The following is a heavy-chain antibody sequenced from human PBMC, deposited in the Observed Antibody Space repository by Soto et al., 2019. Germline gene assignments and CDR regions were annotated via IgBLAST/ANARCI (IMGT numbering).Heavy chain of an antibody. Sequence: QVQLVQSGAEVKKPGSSVKVSCKASGGTFSSYAISWVRQAPGQGLEWMGGIIPIFGTANYAQKFQGRVTITPVDVTIXAYMELSSLRSEDTAVYYCASGEMATSMTYNAFDIWGQGTMVTVSS. D-gene: IGHD3-10*01. J-gene: IGHJ3*02. CDR2: IIPIFGTA. CDR3: ASGEMATSMTYNAFDI. CDR1: GGTFSSYA. V-gene: IGHV1-69*05.